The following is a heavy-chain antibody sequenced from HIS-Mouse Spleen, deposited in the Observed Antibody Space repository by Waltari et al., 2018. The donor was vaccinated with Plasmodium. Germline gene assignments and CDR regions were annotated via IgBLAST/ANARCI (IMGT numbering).Heavy chain of an antibody. V-gene: IGHV4-39*07. CDR1: GRSISSRSSY. CDR3: ARVPYYYDSSGYGMGWFDP. J-gene: IGHJ5*02. D-gene: IGHD3-22*01. Sequence: QLQLQESGPGLVKPSETLSPTCTFSGRSISSRSSYWGWLRQPPGKGLEWIGSIYYSGSTYYNPSLKSRVTISVDTSKNQFSLKLSSVTAADTAVYYCARVPYYYDSSGYGMGWFDPWGQGTRVTGSS. CDR2: IYYSGST.